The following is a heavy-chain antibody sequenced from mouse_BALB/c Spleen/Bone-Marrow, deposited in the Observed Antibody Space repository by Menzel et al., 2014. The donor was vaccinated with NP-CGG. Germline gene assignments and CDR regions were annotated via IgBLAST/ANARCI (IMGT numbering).Heavy chain of an antibody. CDR1: GLNIKDTY. CDR2: IDPANGNT. D-gene: IGHD1-1*01. V-gene: IGHV14-3*02. Sequence: EVQRVESGAELVKPGASVKLSCTASGLNIKDTYMHWVKQRPEQGLEWIGRIDPANGNTKYDPKFQGKATITADTSSNTAYLQLSSLTSEDTAVYYCAPYYYGSSLFAYWGQGTLVTVSA. J-gene: IGHJ3*01. CDR3: APYYYGSSLFAY.